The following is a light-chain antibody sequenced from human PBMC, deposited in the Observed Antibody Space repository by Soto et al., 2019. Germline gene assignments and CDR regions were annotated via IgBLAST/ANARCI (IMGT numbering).Light chain of an antibody. CDR2: DAS. J-gene: IGKJ4*01. Sequence: EIVFTQSPATLSLSPCERATLSCGASQSVSSSYLAWYQQKPGLAPRLLIYDASSRATGIPDRFSGSGSGTEFTLTISSLQSEDFAVYYCQQYNSWPLTFGGGTKVDIK. CDR3: QQYNSWPLT. CDR1: QSVSSSY. V-gene: IGKV3D-20*01.